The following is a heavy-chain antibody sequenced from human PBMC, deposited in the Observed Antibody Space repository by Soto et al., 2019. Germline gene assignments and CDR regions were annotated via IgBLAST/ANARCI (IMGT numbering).Heavy chain of an antibody. CDR2: IYYSGST. CDR3: ASSWNDVKWFDP. CDR1: GGSISSYY. J-gene: IGHJ5*02. V-gene: IGHV4-59*01. Sequence: SEILSLTCTVSGGSISSYYWSWIRQPPGKGLEWIGYIYYSGSTNYNPSLKSRVTISVDTSKNQFSLKLSSVTAADTAVYYCASSWNDVKWFDPWGQETLVTVSS. D-gene: IGHD1-1*01.